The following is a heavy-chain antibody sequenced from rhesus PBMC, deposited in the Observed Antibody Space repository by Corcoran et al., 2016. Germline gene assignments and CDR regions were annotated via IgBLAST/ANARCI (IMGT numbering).Heavy chain of an antibody. CDR1: GGSISDSYR. D-gene: IGHD6S26*01. Sequence: QVQLQESGPGVVKPSETLSLTCAVSGGSISDSYRWRWIRQPPGKGLEWIGYIYGSSTSTNYNPSRKSRVTISKDTSKNQFSLKLRSGTAADTAVYYCARGSSDWSVDYWGQGVLVTVSS. CDR2: IYGSSTST. J-gene: IGHJ4*01. CDR3: ARGSSDWSVDY. V-gene: IGHV4S10*01.